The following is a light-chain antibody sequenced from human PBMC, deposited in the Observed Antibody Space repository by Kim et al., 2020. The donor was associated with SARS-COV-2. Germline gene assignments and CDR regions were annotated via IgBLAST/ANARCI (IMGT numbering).Light chain of an antibody. J-gene: IGLJ3*02. Sequence: GTPVTISCPRGRGRVASDDVQWYQQSPGSAPIPLLYEHSRRPSAVPDRFSGSIDSSSNSASLPMSGLKTEDEADYYCQSLDGSDWLFGGGTQLTVL. CDR3: QSLDGSDWL. CDR2: EHS. CDR1: RGRVASDD. V-gene: IGLV6-57*03.